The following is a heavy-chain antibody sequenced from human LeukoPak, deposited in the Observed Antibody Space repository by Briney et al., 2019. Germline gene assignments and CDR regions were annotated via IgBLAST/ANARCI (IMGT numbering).Heavy chain of an antibody. V-gene: IGHV1-69*13. D-gene: IGHD6-13*01. CDR2: IIPIFGTA. Sequence: SVKVSCTASEGTLSSYAISWVRQAPGQGLEWMGGIIPIFGTANYAQKFQGRVTITADESTSTAYMELSSLRAEDTAVYYCASGLAAASKTNWFDPWGQGTLVTVSS. CDR3: ASGLAAASKTNWFDP. CDR1: EGTLSSYA. J-gene: IGHJ5*02.